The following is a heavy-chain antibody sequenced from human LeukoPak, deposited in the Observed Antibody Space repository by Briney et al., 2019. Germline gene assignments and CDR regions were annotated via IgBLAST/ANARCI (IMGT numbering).Heavy chain of an antibody. CDR1: GFTFSSYA. CDR2: ISGSGGST. V-gene: IGHV3-23*01. J-gene: IGHJ4*02. Sequence: GGSLRLSCAASGFTFSSYAMSWVRQAPGKGLEWVSAISGSGGSTYYADSAKGRFTISRDNAKNSLYLQMNSLRAEDTAVYYCARQPYIYGDYGDYWGQGTLVTVSS. D-gene: IGHD4-17*01. CDR3: ARQPYIYGDYGDY.